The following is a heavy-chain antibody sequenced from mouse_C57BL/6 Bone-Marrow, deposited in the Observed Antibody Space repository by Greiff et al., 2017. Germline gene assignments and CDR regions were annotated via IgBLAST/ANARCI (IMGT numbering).Heavy chain of an antibody. CDR2: ILPGSGST. J-gene: IGHJ4*01. CDR3: ARWGYAMDY. Sequence: QVQLQQSGAELVRPGTSVKMSCKASGYTFTSYWMGWVKQRPGHGLEWIGEILPGSGSTNYNEKFKGKATFTADTSSSTGYMQLSSLTTEDSAICYYARWGYAMDYWGQGTSVTVSS. V-gene: IGHV1-63*02. CDR1: GYTFTSYW.